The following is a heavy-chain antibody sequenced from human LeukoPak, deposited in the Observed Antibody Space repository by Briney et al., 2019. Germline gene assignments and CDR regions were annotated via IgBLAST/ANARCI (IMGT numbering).Heavy chain of an antibody. V-gene: IGHV4-39*01. CDR3: ARPLTGYSYFDY. CDR2: VYYSGST. Sequence: SETLSLTCTVSGGSISRSTYYWGWIRQPPGKGLEWIGSVYYSGSTSCNPPLKSRVTISVDTSKNQFSLKLNSVTAADTAVYYCARPLTGYSYFDYWGQGTLVTVSS. D-gene: IGHD3-9*01. CDR1: GGSISRSTYY. J-gene: IGHJ4*02.